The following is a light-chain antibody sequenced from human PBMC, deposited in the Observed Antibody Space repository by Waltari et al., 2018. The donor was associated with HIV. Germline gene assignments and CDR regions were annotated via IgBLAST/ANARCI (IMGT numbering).Light chain of an antibody. Sequence: DIQLTQSPPFLSASVGDRVTIPCRSSQSINSYLAWYQQKPGKAPKPLIYAASTLQSGVPSRFSGSGSGTDFTLTISSLQPEDFATYYCQQLDSYTQISFGGGTKVEVK. CDR1: QSINSY. J-gene: IGKJ4*01. CDR3: QQLDSYTQIS. CDR2: AAS. V-gene: IGKV1-9*01.